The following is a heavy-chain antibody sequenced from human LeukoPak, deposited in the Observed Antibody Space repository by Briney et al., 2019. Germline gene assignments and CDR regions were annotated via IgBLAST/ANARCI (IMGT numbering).Heavy chain of an antibody. Sequence: ASVKVSCKASGYTFNKYGISWVRQAPGQGLEWMGWISAYNGNTNYAQNFQDRVTMTTDTSTSTAYMELRSLRSDDTAVYYCARAPGYYDSSDYYLYWGQGTLVTVSS. CDR2: ISAYNGNT. V-gene: IGHV1-18*01. CDR3: ARAPGYYDSSDYYLY. D-gene: IGHD3-22*01. CDR1: GYTFNKYG. J-gene: IGHJ4*02.